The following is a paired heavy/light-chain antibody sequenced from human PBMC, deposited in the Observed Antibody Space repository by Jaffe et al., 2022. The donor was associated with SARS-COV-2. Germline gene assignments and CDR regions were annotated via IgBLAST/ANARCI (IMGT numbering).Heavy chain of an antibody. D-gene: IGHD6-19*01. CDR3: ARPSNSGWYDY. Sequence: QVQLVQSGAEVKKPGASVKVSCKASGYTFSDYYMNWVRQAPGQGLEWMGMINPRGASTTYAQKFQGRVTMTRDTSTSTVYMELRSLTSEDTAVYYCARPSNSGWYDYWGQGTLVTVSS. CDR1: GYTFSDYY. V-gene: IGHV1-46*01. CDR2: INPRGAST. J-gene: IGHJ4*02.
Light chain of an antibody. V-gene: IGLV6-57*01. CDR3: QSYDGSNRV. CDR1: SGSIANNY. CDR2: EDN. Sequence: NFMLTQPHSVSEFPGKTVTISCTRSSGSIANNYVQWYQQRPGSSPTAVIYEDNQRPSGVPDRFSGSIDSSSNSASLTISGLKTEDEADYYCQSYDGSNRVFGGGTKLTVL. J-gene: IGLJ3*02.